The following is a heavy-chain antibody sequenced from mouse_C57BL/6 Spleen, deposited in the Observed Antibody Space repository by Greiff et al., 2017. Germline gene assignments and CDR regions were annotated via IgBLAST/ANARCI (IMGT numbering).Heavy chain of an antibody. CDR1: GYAFSSSW. CDR2: IYPGDGDT. Sequence: QVQLKQSGPELVKPGASVKISCKASGYAFSSSWMNWVKQRPGKGLEWIGRIYPGDGDTNYNGKFKGKATLTADKSSSTAYMQLSSLTSEDAAVYFCAREFYYGSSPVYLDYWGQGTTLTVSS. J-gene: IGHJ2*01. D-gene: IGHD1-1*01. V-gene: IGHV1-82*01. CDR3: AREFYYGSSPVYLDY.